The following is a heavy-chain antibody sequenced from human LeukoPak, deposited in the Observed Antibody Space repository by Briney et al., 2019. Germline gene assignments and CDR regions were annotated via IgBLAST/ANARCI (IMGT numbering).Heavy chain of an antibody. CDR3: TSRPLLSYYGSGRTRSDY. CDR2: IRSKANSYAT. Sequence: GGSLRLSCAASGFTFSGSAMHWVRQASGKGLEWVGRIRSKANSYATAYAASVKVRFTISRDDSKNTTYLQMNSLKTEDTAVYYCTSRPLLSYYGSGRTRSDYWGQGTLVTVSS. J-gene: IGHJ4*02. CDR1: GFTFSGSA. V-gene: IGHV3-73*01. D-gene: IGHD3-10*01.